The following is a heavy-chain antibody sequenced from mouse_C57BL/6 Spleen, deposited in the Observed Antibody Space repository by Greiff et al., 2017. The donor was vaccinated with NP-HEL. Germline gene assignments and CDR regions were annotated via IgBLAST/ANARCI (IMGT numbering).Heavy chain of an antibody. V-gene: IGHV1-52*01. CDR3: ARTLLPYAMDY. CDR2: IDPSDSET. CDR1: GYTFTSYW. J-gene: IGHJ4*01. D-gene: IGHD2-1*01. Sequence: QVQLQQPGAELVRPGSSVKLSCKATGYTFTSYWMHWVKQRPIQGLEWIGNIDPSDSETHYNQKFKDKATLTVDKSSSTAYMQLSSLTSEDSAVYYCARTLLPYAMDYWGQGTSVTVSS.